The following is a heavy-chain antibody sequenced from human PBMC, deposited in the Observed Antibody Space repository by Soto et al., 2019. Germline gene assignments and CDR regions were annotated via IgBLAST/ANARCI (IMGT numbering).Heavy chain of an antibody. V-gene: IGHV1-69*02. CDR1: GGTFSSYT. J-gene: IGHJ4*02. CDR2: IIPILGIA. CDR3: ATVYGDYPWYFDY. Sequence: ASVKVSCKASGGTFSSYTISWVRQAPGQGLEWMGRIIPILGIANYAQKFQGRVTITADKSTSTAYMELSSLRSEDTAVYYCATVYGDYPWYFDYWGQGTLVTVSS. D-gene: IGHD4-17*01.